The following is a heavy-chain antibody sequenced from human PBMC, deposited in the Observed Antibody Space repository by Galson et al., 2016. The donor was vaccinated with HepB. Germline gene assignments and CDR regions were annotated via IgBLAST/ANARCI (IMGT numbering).Heavy chain of an antibody. V-gene: IGHV3-23*01. Sequence: SLRLSCAASGFTFNTYPMGWVRQAPGKGLEWASSINPDDTAYYAESLRGRFSISRDKSKDTLYLQLNSLQVDDTAVYYCAKYGGGGTYLDYWGRGTLVTVSS. J-gene: IGHJ4*02. CDR2: INPDDTA. D-gene: IGHD3-16*01. CDR1: GFTFNTYP. CDR3: AKYGGGGTYLDY.